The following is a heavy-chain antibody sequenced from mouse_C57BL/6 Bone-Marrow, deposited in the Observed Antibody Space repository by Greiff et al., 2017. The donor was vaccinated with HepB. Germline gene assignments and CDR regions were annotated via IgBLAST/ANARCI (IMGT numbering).Heavy chain of an antibody. J-gene: IGHJ3*01. D-gene: IGHD2-3*01. CDR1: GYTFPSYW. V-gene: IGHV1-64*01. Sequence: QVQLQQSGAELVKPGASVKLSCKASGYTFPSYWMHWVKPRPGQGLEWIGMIHPNSGSTNYNEKVKSKATLTVDKSSSTAYMQLSSLTSEDSAVYYCARERTMDDGYHGFAYWGQGTLVTVSA. CDR2: IHPNSGST. CDR3: ARERTMDDGYHGFAY.